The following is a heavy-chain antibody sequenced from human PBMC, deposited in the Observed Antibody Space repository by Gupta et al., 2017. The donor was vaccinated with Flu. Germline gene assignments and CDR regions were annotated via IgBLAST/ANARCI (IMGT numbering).Heavy chain of an antibody. J-gene: IGHJ4*02. Sequence: EWVSHISSNGGRTKDADSVKGRFTISRDKSKNTLFLQMLSLRAEDTAVYYGAKVFRSGWPDYWCQGTLVTVSS. CDR3: AKVFRSGWPDY. V-gene: IGHV3-23*01. D-gene: IGHD6-19*01. CDR2: ISSNGGRT.